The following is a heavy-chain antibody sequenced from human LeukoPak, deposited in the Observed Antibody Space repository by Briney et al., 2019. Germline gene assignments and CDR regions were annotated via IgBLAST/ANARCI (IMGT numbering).Heavy chain of an antibody. CDR3: AKDLLSNYDILTGYPGIDY. D-gene: IGHD3-9*01. Sequence: GGSLRLSCAASGFTFSSYSMNWVRQAPGKGLEWVSSISSSSSYIYYADSVKGRFTISRDNAKNSLYLQMNSLRAEDTAVYYCAKDLLSNYDILTGYPGIDYWGQGTLVTVSS. V-gene: IGHV3-21*01. J-gene: IGHJ4*02. CDR2: ISSSSSYI. CDR1: GFTFSSYS.